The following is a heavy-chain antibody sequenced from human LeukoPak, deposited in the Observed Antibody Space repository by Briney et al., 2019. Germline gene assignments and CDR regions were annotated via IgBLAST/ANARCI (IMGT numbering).Heavy chain of an antibody. CDR1: GFTFSSYE. J-gene: IGHJ4*02. CDR3: ARDNGDPRTYFDY. Sequence: PGGSLGLSCAASGFTFSSYEMNWVRQVPGKGLEWISYISSSGSSIYYVDSVKGRFTISRDNAKNSLYLQMNSLRAEDTAVYYCARDNGDPRTYFDYWGQGTLVTVSS. V-gene: IGHV3-48*03. D-gene: IGHD4-17*01. CDR2: ISSSGSSI.